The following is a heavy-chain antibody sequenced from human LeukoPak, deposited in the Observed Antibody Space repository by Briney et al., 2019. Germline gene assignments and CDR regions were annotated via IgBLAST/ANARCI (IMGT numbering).Heavy chain of an antibody. CDR3: ARDGPRGEYFDY. J-gene: IGHJ4*02. Sequence: SVKVSCKASGYTFTSYGISWVRQAPGQGLEWMGGIIPIFGTANYAQKFQGRVTITTDESTSTAYMELSSLRSEDTAVYYCARDGPRGEYFDYWGQGTLVTVSS. CDR2: IIPIFGTA. V-gene: IGHV1-69*05. CDR1: GYTFTSYG.